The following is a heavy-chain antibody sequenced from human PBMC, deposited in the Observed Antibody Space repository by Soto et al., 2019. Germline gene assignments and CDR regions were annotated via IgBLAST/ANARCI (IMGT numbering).Heavy chain of an antibody. Sequence: ASVKVSCKASGYTFTSYGMSWVRQAPGQGLEWMGWISAYNGNTNYAQKLQGRVTMTTDTSTSTAYMERRSLRSDDTAVYYCARKEATLDASDIWGQGTMVHVSS. CDR2: ISAYNGNT. CDR3: ARKEATLDASDI. J-gene: IGHJ3*02. CDR1: GYTFTSYG. D-gene: IGHD5-12*01. V-gene: IGHV1-18*01.